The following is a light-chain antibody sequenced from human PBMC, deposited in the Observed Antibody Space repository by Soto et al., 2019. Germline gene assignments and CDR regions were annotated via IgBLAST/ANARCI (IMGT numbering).Light chain of an antibody. J-gene: IGLJ2*01. V-gene: IGLV3-25*03. CDR3: QSADISTTYVV. CDR2: KDN. CDR1: ALPQQY. Sequence: SYELTQPPSVSVSPGQTARITCSGDALPQQYAYWYQQKPGQAPVLLIYKDNERPSGIPERFSGSSSGTTVTLTISGVQAEDEADYYCQSADISTTYVVFGGGTKLTVL.